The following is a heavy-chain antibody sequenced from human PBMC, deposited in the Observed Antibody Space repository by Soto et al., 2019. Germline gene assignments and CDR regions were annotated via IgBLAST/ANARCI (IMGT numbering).Heavy chain of an antibody. D-gene: IGHD6-13*01. J-gene: IGHJ4*02. Sequence: QITLKESGPTLVKPTQTLTLTCTFSGFSLSTSGVGVGWIRQPPGKALEWLALIYWDDNKRYSPSLKSRLTTXKXXSKNQVVLTMTNMDPVDTATYYCAHRRDSSWYFDYWGQGTLVTVSS. CDR1: GFSLSTSGVG. CDR2: IYWDDNK. CDR3: AHRRDSSWYFDY. V-gene: IGHV2-5*02.